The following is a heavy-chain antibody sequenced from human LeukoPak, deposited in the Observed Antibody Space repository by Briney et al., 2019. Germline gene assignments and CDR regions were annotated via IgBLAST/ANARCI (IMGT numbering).Heavy chain of an antibody. CDR1: GFTFSSYW. V-gene: IGHV3-7*01. J-gene: IGHJ4*02. CDR3: ARLRITMVRGVIAPEFFDY. Sequence: GGSLRLSCAASGFTFSSYWMSWVRQAPGKGLEWVANIKQDGSVKYYVDSVKGRFTISRDNAKNSLYLQMNSLRAEDTAVYYCARLRITMVRGVIAPEFFDYWGQGTLVTVSS. CDR2: IKQDGSVK. D-gene: IGHD3-10*01.